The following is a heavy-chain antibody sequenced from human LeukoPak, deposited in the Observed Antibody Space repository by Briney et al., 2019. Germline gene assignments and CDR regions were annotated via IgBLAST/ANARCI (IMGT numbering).Heavy chain of an antibody. CDR3: ARERGDSQWLGVLTGYNWFDP. CDR1: GGSISSSSYY. Sequence: PSETLSLTCIVSGGSISSSSYYWGWIRQPPGKGLEWIGSIYYSGSTYYNPSLKSRVTISVDTSKNQFSLKLSSVTAADTAVYYCARERGDSQWLGVLTGYNWFDPWGQGTLVTVSS. V-gene: IGHV4-39*07. CDR2: IYYSGST. D-gene: IGHD6-19*01. J-gene: IGHJ5*02.